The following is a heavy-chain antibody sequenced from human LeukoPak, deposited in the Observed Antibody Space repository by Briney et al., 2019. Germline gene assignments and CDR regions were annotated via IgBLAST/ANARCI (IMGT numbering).Heavy chain of an antibody. CDR1: GFTFSSYA. CDR2: ISGSGGST. D-gene: IGHD2-15*01. Sequence: GGSLRLSCAASGFTFSSYAMSWVRQAPGKGLEWISAISGSGGSTYYVDSVKGRFTISRDNPKNTVYLQMNSLRAEDTAVYYCARAGYCSGGSCYGKDYWGQGTLVTV. CDR3: ARAGYCSGGSCYGKDY. J-gene: IGHJ4*02. V-gene: IGHV3-23*01.